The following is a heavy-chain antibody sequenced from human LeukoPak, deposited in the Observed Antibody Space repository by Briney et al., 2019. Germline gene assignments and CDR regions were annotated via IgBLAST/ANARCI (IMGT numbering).Heavy chain of an antibody. J-gene: IGHJ6*02. V-gene: IGHV4-59*08. CDR2: IYYSGST. Sequence: SETLSLTCTVSGGSISSYYWSWIRQPPGKGLEWIGYIYYSGSTNYNPSLKSRVTISVDTSKNQFSLKLSSVTAADTAVYYCARHLLWFGELSLGYYGMDVWGQGTTVTVSS. D-gene: IGHD3-10*01. CDR1: GGSISSYY. CDR3: ARHLLWFGELSLGYYGMDV.